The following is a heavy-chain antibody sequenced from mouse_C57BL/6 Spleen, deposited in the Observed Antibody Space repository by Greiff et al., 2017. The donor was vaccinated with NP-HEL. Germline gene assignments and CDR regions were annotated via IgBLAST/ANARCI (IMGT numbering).Heavy chain of an antibody. CDR1: GFTFSSYA. CDR2: ISSGGDYI. J-gene: IGHJ2*01. Sequence: EVHLVESGEGLVKPGGSLKLSCAASGFTFSSYAMSWVRQTPEKRLEWVAYISSGGDYIYYADTVKGRFTISRDNARNTLYLQMSSLKSEDTAMYYCTRVGTTVVEGYFDYWGQGTTLTVSS. D-gene: IGHD1-1*01. CDR3: TRVGTTVVEGYFDY. V-gene: IGHV5-9-1*02.